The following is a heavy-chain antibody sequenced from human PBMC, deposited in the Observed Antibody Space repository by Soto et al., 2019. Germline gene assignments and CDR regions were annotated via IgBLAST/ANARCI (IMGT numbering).Heavy chain of an antibody. V-gene: IGHV3-30*03. D-gene: IGHD3-10*01. CDR1: GFPFTTYG. Sequence: QVQLVESGGGVVQPGRSLRLSCAASGFPFTTYGMNWVREGQGKGLEWVAVISYDGSNKYYADSVKGRFTISRDNSKNTLYLQMNSLRPEDTALYYCVGGQYYFDYRGQGTLVTVSS. CDR3: VGGQYYFDY. CDR2: ISYDGSNK. J-gene: IGHJ4*02.